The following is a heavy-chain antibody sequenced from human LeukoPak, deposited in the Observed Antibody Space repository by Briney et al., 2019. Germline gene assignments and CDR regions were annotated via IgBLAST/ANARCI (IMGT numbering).Heavy chain of an antibody. J-gene: IGHJ4*02. CDR2: IRYDGSNK. CDR1: GFTFSSYG. D-gene: IGHD3-3*01. V-gene: IGHV3-30*02. Sequence: PGGSLRLSCAASGFTFSSYGMHWVRQAPGKGLEWVAFIRYDGSNKYYADSVKGRLTISRDNSKNTLYLQMNSLRAEDTAVYYCAKLPDYDFWSGLERDYWGQGTLVTVSS. CDR3: AKLPDYDFWSGLERDY.